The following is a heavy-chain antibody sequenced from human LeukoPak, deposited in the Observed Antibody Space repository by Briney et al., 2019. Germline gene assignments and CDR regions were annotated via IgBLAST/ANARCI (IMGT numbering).Heavy chain of an antibody. CDR1: GFTFSSYA. CDR2: ISYDGSNK. D-gene: IGHD2-15*01. Sequence: GRSLRLSCAASGFTFSSYAMHWVRQAPGKGLEWVAVISYDGSNKYYADSVKGRFTISRDNSKNTLYLQMNSLRAEDTAVYYCARDRYCSGGSCYSYAFDIWGQGTMVTVSS. CDR3: ARDRYCSGGSCYSYAFDI. J-gene: IGHJ3*02. V-gene: IGHV3-30-3*01.